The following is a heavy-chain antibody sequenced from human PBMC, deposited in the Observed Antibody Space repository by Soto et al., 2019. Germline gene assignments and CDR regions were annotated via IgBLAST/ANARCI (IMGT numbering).Heavy chain of an antibody. CDR1: GSTFSNYA. CDR2: ISGSGGRS. D-gene: IGHD3-16*01. J-gene: IGHJ4*02. V-gene: IGHV3-23*01. Sequence: EVQLLDSGGGLVQPGGSLRLSCAASGSTFSNYAMTWVRQGPGNGLEWVSGISGSGGRSYYADSVKGRFTISRDNSKSTLYLQMNSLRAEDTAVYYCAKAYFVWSSEQPYYFDYWGQGTLVTVSS. CDR3: AKAYFVWSSEQPYYFDY.